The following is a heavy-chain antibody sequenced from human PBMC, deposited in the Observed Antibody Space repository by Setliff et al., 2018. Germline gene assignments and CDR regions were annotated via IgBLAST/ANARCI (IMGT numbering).Heavy chain of an antibody. Sequence: PSETLSLTCTVSGDSISSRRNYWGWFRQPAGKELEWIGQIYTSWSTNYNPSLKSRVTISLDTSKNQFSLSLTSVTAEDTAVYYCARMSGFQYIDVWDKGTTVTGSS. J-gene: IGHJ6*03. V-gene: IGHV4-61*09. CDR3: ARMSGFQYIDV. CDR1: GDSISSRRNY. CDR2: IYTSWST. D-gene: IGHD3-3*01.